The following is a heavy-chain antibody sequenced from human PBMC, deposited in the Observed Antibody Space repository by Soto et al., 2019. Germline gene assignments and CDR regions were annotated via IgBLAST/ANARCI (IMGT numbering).Heavy chain of an antibody. Sequence: ASVKVSCKASGYTFTSYGISWVRQAPGQGLEWMGWISAYNGNTNYAQKLQGRVTMTTDTSTSTAYMELRSLRSDDTAVYYCARDQKSGGSLYYYYYYGMDVWGQGTTVTVSS. D-gene: IGHD1-26*01. CDR2: ISAYNGNT. CDR1: GYTFTSYG. J-gene: IGHJ6*02. CDR3: ARDQKSGGSLYYYYYYGMDV. V-gene: IGHV1-18*01.